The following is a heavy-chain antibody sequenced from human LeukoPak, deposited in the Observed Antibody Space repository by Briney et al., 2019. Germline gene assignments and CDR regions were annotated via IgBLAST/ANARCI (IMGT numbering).Heavy chain of an antibody. J-gene: IGHJ4*02. CDR1: GGSISSSSYY. D-gene: IGHD5-24*01. CDR3: ARVPGRWLHSYFDY. CDR2: TYYSGST. Sequence: SETLSLTRTVSGGSISSSSYYWGWIRQPPGKGLEWIGSTYYSGSTYYNPSLKSRVTISVDTSKNQFSLKLSSVTAADTAVYYCARVPGRWLHSYFDYWGQGTLVTVSS. V-gene: IGHV4-39*07.